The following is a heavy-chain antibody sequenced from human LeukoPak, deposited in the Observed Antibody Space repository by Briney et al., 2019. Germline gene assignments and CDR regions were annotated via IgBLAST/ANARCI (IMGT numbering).Heavy chain of an antibody. CDR3: ARGRYSSSNSCFDC. CDR2: ISSSSNYI. J-gene: IGHJ4*02. Sequence: TGESLRLSCAASGFTFSSYSMNWVRQAPGKGLEWVSSISSSSNYIYYADSVKGRFTISRDNAKNSLYLQMSSLRAEDTAVYYCARGRYSSSNSCFDCWGQGTLVTVSS. V-gene: IGHV3-21*04. CDR1: GFTFSSYS. D-gene: IGHD6-13*01.